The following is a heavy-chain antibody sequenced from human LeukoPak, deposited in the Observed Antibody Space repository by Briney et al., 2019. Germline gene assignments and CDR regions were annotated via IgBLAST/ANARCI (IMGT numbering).Heavy chain of an antibody. J-gene: IGHJ5*02. CDR3: ATVDFWSGYYLLRFDP. CDR1: GYTFTSYG. D-gene: IGHD3-3*01. Sequence: ASVKVSCKASGYTFTSYGISWVRQAPGQGLEWMGGIIPIFGTANYAQKFQGRVTITADKSTSTAYMELSSLRSEDTAVYYCATVDFWSGYYLLRFDPWGQGALVTVSS. CDR2: IIPIFGTA. V-gene: IGHV1-69*06.